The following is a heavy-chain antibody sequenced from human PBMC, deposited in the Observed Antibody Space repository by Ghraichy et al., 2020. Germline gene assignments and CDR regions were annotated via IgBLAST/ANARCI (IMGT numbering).Heavy chain of an antibody. J-gene: IGHJ3*02. CDR1: GFTFSSYG. D-gene: IGHD3-22*01. CDR2: IRYDGSNK. Sequence: GGSLRLSCAASGFTFSSYGMHWVRQAPGKGLEWVAFIRYDGSNKYYADSVEGRFTISRDNSKNTLYLQMNSLRAEDTAVYYCAKDRYYYDSSGYYIDAFDIWGQGTMVTVSS. V-gene: IGHV3-30*02. CDR3: AKDRYYYDSSGYYIDAFDI.